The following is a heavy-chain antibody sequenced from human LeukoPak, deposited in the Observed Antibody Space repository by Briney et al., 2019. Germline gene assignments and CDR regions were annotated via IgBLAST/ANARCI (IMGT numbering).Heavy chain of an antibody. CDR1: GFTFSSYA. J-gene: IGHJ4*02. CDR2: FSGSGGST. Sequence: GGSLRLSCAASGFTFSSYAMSWVRQAPGKGLECISGFSGSGGSTYYADSVKGRFTISRDNSKNSLYLQVKSLRAEDTALYYCARRGYHDYSGFDYWGQGTLVTVSS. CDR3: ARRGYHDYSGFDY. V-gene: IGHV3-23*01. D-gene: IGHD1-26*01.